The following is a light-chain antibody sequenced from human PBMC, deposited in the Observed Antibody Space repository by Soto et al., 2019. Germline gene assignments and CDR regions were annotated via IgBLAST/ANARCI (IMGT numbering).Light chain of an antibody. J-gene: IGLJ2*01. V-gene: IGLV2-23*01. CDR3: SKERANTHVV. CDR1: SSDVGSYDL. CDR2: EAT. Sequence: QSALTQPASVSGSPGQSITISCTGTSSDVGSYDLVSWYQQHPGKAPKLVIYEATQRASGISDRFSGSESGNTASLTISGLQAEDEADYYCSKERANTHVVFGGGTKLTV.